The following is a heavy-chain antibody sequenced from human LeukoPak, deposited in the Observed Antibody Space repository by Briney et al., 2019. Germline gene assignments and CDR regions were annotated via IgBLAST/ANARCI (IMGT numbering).Heavy chain of an antibody. CDR2: IKQDGSEK. Sequence: GGCLRHSCLASRFTFCTYLMAWVRPAPGKGGEWVANIKQDGSEKYYVDSVKGRFTISRDNAKNSLYLQTNSLRAEDTAVYYCARSVAGFDYWGQGTLVTASS. CDR3: ARSVAGFDY. D-gene: IGHD6-19*01. J-gene: IGHJ4*02. V-gene: IGHV3-7*01. CDR1: RFTFCTYL.